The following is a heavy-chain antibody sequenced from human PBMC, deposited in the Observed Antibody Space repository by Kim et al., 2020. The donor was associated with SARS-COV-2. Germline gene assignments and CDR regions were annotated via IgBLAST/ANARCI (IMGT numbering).Heavy chain of an antibody. CDR3: ARDDRRGYSGYDNFDY. V-gene: IGHV3-21*01. Sequence: SVKGRFTISRDNAKNSLYLQMNSLRAEDTAVYYCARDDRRGYSGYDNFDYWGQGTLVTVSS. D-gene: IGHD5-12*01. J-gene: IGHJ4*02.